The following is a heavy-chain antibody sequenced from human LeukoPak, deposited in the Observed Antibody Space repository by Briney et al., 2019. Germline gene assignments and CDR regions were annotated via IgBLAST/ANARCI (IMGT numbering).Heavy chain of an antibody. CDR3: ARETYYDFWSGLYYFDY. Sequence: SETLSLTCTVSGGSISSYYWSWIRQPPGKGLEWIGYIYYSGSTYYNPSLKSRVTISVDTSKNQFSLKLSSVTAADTAVYYCARETYYDFWSGLYYFDYWGQGTLVTVSS. CDR1: GGSISSYY. V-gene: IGHV4-59*12. CDR2: IYYSGST. D-gene: IGHD3-3*01. J-gene: IGHJ4*02.